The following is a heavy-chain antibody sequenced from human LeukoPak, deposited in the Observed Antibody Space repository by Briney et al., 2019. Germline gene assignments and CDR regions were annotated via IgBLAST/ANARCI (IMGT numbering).Heavy chain of an antibody. J-gene: IGHJ5*02. CDR2: IFPIFGTA. V-gene: IGHV1-69*01. Sequence: SVKVSCKASGGTFSSYAISWVRQAPGQGLEWMGGIFPIFGTANYAQKFQGRVTITADESTSTAYMELSSLRSEDTAVYYCASMGTKSTSGTTHPSCPWGQGTLVTVSS. CDR3: ASMGTKSTSGTTHPSCP. CDR1: GGTFSSYA. D-gene: IGHD1-1*01.